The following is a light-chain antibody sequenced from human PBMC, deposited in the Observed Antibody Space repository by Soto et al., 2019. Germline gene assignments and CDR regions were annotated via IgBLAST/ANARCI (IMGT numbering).Light chain of an antibody. V-gene: IGLV2-14*01. CDR2: DVN. Sequence: QSALTQPASVSGSPGQSITISCTGTSGDVGGSNSVSWYQHHPGKAPKLMIYDVNNRPSGVSNRFSGSKSGNTASLTISGLQPDDEADYYCSSYTSVSTVVFGGGTKLTVL. J-gene: IGLJ3*02. CDR3: SSYTSVSTVV. CDR1: SGDVGGSNS.